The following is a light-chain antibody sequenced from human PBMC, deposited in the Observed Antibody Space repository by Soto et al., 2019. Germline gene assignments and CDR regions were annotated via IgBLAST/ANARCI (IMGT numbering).Light chain of an antibody. J-gene: IGLJ3*02. CDR3: QSLGTGIQV. Sequence: QPVLTQSPSASASLGASVKLTCTLSSGHSTYAIAWHQQQSEKGPRFLLKINSDGSHSKGDGFFDRFSGSSSGAERHITISSLQSEDEADYYCQSLGTGIQVFGGGTKVTVL. V-gene: IGLV4-69*01. CDR1: SGHSTYA. CDR2: INSDGSH.